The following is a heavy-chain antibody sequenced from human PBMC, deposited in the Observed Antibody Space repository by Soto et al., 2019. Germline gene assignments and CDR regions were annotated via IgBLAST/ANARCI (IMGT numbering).Heavy chain of an antibody. CDR2: IYHSGST. Sequence: QVQLQGSGPGLVKPSGTLSLTCVVSGDSISSTNWWSWVRQPPGKGLEWIGEIYHSGSTNYDPSLTNRVTISVDKSKNQFSLKLSSVTAADTAVYYCARALSGGSCPIDYWGQGTLVTVSS. CDR3: ARALSGGSCPIDY. D-gene: IGHD2-15*01. CDR1: GDSISSTNW. J-gene: IGHJ4*02. V-gene: IGHV4-4*02.